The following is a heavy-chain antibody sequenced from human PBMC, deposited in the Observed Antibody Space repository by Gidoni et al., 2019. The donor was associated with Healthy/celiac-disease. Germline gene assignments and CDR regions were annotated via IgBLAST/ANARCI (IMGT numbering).Heavy chain of an antibody. J-gene: IGHJ4*02. D-gene: IGHD4-17*01. V-gene: IGHV3-20*04. Sequence: EVQLVESGGGVVRPGGSLRLSCADSGFPVDGYGMSWVRQAPGTVLESVTGINWNGGSTGYADSVKGRFTISIDNAKNSLYLQMNSLRAEDTALYYCASDYGDLYYFDYWGQGTLVTVSS. CDR2: INWNGGST. CDR3: ASDYGDLYYFDY. CDR1: GFPVDGYG.